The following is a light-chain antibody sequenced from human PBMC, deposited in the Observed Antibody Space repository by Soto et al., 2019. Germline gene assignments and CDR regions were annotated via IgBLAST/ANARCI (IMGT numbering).Light chain of an antibody. CDR1: QDINNF. Sequence: DIQMTQSPSSLSASVGDSVTITCRASQDINNFLAWFQQKPGKAPKFLIFAASSLHSGVPSRFSGSGSGTDFTLTISSLQAEDFGTYYCQHYDGYPQTFGQGTRLEIK. V-gene: IGKV1-16*01. CDR3: QHYDGYPQT. J-gene: IGKJ5*01. CDR2: AAS.